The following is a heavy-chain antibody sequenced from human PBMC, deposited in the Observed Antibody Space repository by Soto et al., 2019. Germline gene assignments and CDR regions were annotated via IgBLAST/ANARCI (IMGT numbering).Heavy chain of an antibody. J-gene: IGHJ6*02. CDR3: AKGGWSVTRSTVYGMDV. V-gene: IGHV3-23*01. CDR1: GFTSSSYA. Sequence: GGSLRLSCAASGFTSSSYAMSWVRQAPGKGLDWVSTISVSGDSTYYADSVKGRFTISRDNSKNTLYLQMNSLRAEDTAVYYCAKGGWSVTRSTVYGMDVWGQGTTVTVSS. CDR2: ISVSGDST. D-gene: IGHD4-17*01.